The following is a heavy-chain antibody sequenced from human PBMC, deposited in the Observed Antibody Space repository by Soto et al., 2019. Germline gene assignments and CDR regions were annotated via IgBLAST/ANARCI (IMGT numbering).Heavy chain of an antibody. J-gene: IGHJ3*02. V-gene: IGHV1-3*01. D-gene: IGHD6-19*01. CDR3: ARDSAYYSSGWYGGFNAFDI. Sequence: GASVKVSCKASGYTFTSYAMHWVRQAPGQRLEWMGWINAGNGNTKYSQKFQGRVTITRDTSASTAYMELSSLRSEDTAVYYCARDSAYYSSGWYGGFNAFDIWGQGTMVTVSS. CDR2: INAGNGNT. CDR1: GYTFTSYA.